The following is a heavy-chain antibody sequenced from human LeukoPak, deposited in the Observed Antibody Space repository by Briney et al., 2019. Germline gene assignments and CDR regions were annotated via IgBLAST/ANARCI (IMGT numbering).Heavy chain of an antibody. CDR1: GFTFSNYA. Sequence: PGGSLRLSCAVSGFTFSNYAMSWVRQAPGKGLEWVSGTSNSGASTFYADSVKGRFTISRDNSKNMLYLQMNSLRVEDTAVYYCAKDVAPDSGWDLDYWGQGTLVTVSS. D-gene: IGHD6-19*01. J-gene: IGHJ4*02. V-gene: IGHV3-23*01. CDR3: AKDVAPDSGWDLDY. CDR2: TSNSGAST.